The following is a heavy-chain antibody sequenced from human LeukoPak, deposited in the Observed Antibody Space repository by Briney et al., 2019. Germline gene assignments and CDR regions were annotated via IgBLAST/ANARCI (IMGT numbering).Heavy chain of an antibody. CDR2: IYTSGST. CDR1: GGSISSYY. J-gene: IGHJ2*01. CDR3: ARGADTAMVRYFDL. D-gene: IGHD5-18*01. V-gene: IGHV4-4*07. Sequence: PSETLSLTCTVSGGSISSYYWSWIRQPAGKGLEWIGRIYTSGSTNYNPSLKSRVTMSVDTSKNQFSLKLSSVTAADTAVYYCARGADTAMVRYFDLWGRGTLVTVSS.